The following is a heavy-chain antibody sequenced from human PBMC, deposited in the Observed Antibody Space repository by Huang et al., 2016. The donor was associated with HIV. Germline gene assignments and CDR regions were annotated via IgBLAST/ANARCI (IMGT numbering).Heavy chain of an antibody. Sequence: QLQLQESGPGLVKPSETLSLTCTVSGGSISSSSYYWGWIRQPPGKGLEWIGSIYHSGTTYDSPSLKSRVTISGDTARTQFSLKRSSVTAADTAVYYCAAHGRIVGIPAAPLRFDPWGQGTLVTVSS. J-gene: IGHJ5*02. CDR1: GGSISSSSYY. V-gene: IGHV4-39*01. CDR3: AAHGRIVGIPAAPLRFDP. CDR2: IYHSGTT. D-gene: IGHD6-13*01.